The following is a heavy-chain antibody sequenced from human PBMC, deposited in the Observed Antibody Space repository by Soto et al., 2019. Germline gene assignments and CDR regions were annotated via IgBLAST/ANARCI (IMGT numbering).Heavy chain of an antibody. CDR3: AILSGYDFPPFRFLDY. Sequence: QVQLVESGGSVFQPGRSLRLSCADSGFTFSSYGMHWVRQAPGKGLEWVAVISYDGSNKYYADSVKGRFTISRDNSKNTLYLQMNSLRAEDTAVYYCAILSGYDFPPFRFLDYWGQGTLVTVSS. V-gene: IGHV3-30*03. D-gene: IGHD5-12*01. J-gene: IGHJ4*02. CDR2: ISYDGSNK. CDR1: GFTFSSYG.